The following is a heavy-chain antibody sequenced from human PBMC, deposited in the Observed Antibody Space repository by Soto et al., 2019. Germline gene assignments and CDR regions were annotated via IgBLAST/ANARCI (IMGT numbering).Heavy chain of an antibody. V-gene: IGHV3-23*05. Sequence: GGSLRISFVASGFSFSDFSINRFPPAPGKGLEWVSFIDLTGSATYYSDSVKGRFTVSKDISKKTVYLQMNSLRVEDTAIYYCAKDRVSDGIYSSEYWGRGVLVTVSS. J-gene: IGHJ4*02. D-gene: IGHD2-15*01. CDR3: AKDRVSDGIYSSEY. CDR1: GFSFSDFS. CDR2: IDLTGSAT.